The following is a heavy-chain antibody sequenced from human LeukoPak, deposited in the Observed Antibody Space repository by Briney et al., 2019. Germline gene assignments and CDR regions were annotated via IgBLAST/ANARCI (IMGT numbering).Heavy chain of an antibody. V-gene: IGHV4-59*01. CDR2: IXYSGST. J-gene: IGHJ4*02. CDR3: ARATYYDFWRGSYTRGVNYFDY. D-gene: IGHD3-3*01. Sequence: GXXXXXXXYIXYSGSTYYNPSLKSRVTISVDTSKNQVSLRLNSVTAADTAVYYCARATYYDFWRGSYTRGVNYFDYWGQGTLVTVSS.